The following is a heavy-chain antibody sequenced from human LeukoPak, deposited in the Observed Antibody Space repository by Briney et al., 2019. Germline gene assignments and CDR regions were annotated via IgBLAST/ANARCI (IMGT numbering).Heavy chain of an antibody. CDR2: INPSGGST. D-gene: IGHD2-2*01. Sequence: ASVKVSCKASGYTFTSYYMHWVRQAPGQGLEWMGIINPSGGSTSYAQKFQGRVTMTRDMSTSIVYMELSSLRSEDTAVYYCARGYCSSTSCYEPYYYYYYMDVWGKGTTVTVSS. CDR1: GYTFTSYY. J-gene: IGHJ6*03. V-gene: IGHV1-46*01. CDR3: ARGYCSSTSCYEPYYYYYYMDV.